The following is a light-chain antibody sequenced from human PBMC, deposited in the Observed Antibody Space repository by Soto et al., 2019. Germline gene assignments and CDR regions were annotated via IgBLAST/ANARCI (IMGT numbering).Light chain of an antibody. CDR2: EVS. Sequence: QSALTQPASVSGSPGQSITISGTGTSSDIGDYNYVSWYQHHPGKAPKLMIYEVSNRPSGVSNRFSGSKSGNTASLTISGRQAEDEADYYCSSYTTSSPDVFGTGTKLTVL. V-gene: IGLV2-14*01. J-gene: IGLJ1*01. CDR1: SSDIGDYNY. CDR3: SSYTTSSPDV.